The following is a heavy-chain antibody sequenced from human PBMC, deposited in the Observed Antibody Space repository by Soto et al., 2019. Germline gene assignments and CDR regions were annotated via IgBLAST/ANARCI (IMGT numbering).Heavy chain of an antibody. CDR1: GFTFSSYW. CDR3: ARDPDPLRSGGSCYWAY. Sequence: PGGSLRLSCAASGFTFSSYWMSWVRQAPGKGLEWVANIKQDGSEKYYVDSVKGRFTISRDNAKNSLYLQMNSLRAEDTAVYYCARDPDPLRSGGSCYWAYWGQGTLVTVSS. CDR2: IKQDGSEK. J-gene: IGHJ4*02. V-gene: IGHV3-7*04. D-gene: IGHD2-15*01.